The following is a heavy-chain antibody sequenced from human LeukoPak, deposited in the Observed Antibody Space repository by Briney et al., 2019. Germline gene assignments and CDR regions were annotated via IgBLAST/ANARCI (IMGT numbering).Heavy chain of an antibody. CDR2: IVPNFGST. V-gene: IGHV1-69*06. CDR1: GGTFRDDA. J-gene: IGHJ5*01. Sequence: ASVKVSCKAVGGTFRDDAISWVRQAPGQGLEWVGGIVPNFGSTNYAQKFRDRVTITASKSTSTAYMELSSLISEDTAVYYCAKAAGYNYGNRFDSWGQGTLVTVSS. CDR3: AKAAGYNYGNRFDS. D-gene: IGHD5-18*01.